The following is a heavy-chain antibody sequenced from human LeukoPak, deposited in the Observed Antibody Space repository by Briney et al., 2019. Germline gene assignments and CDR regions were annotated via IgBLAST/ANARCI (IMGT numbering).Heavy chain of an antibody. CDR2: ISASGGST. V-gene: IGHV3-23*01. D-gene: IGHD6-13*01. CDR3: AKDEGRAAAGNFDY. J-gene: IGHJ4*02. Sequence: GRSLRLSCAASGFTFSTYAMNWLRQAPGKGLEWVSTISASGGSTYYADSVKGRFTISRDISKNTLYLQMNSLRAEDTAVYYCAKDEGRAAAGNFDYWGQGTLVTVSS. CDR1: GFTFSTYA.